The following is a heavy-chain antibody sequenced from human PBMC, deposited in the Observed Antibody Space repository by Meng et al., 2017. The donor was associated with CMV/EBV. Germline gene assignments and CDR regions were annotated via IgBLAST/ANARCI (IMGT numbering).Heavy chain of an antibody. J-gene: IGHJ3*02. CDR1: GFTFSDYY. Sequence: GALRLSCAASGFTFSDYYMSWIRQAPGKGLEWVSYISSSGSTIYYADSVKGRFTISRDNAKNSLYLQMNSLRAEDTAVYYCARGQAPDFNYDFWRGAFDIWGQGTMVTVSS. D-gene: IGHD3-3*01. CDR2: ISSSGSTI. CDR3: ARGQAPDFNYDFWRGAFDI. V-gene: IGHV3-11*04.